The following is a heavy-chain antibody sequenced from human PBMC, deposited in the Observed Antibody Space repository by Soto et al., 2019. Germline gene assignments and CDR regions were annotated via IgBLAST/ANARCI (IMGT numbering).Heavy chain of an antibody. CDR1: GFIFSNAW. Sequence: GGSLRLSCAASGFIFSNAWINWVRQVPGKGLEWVGRIKSKINGGTADYAAPVQGRFAVSRDVSKNMVFLQMNSLKTEDTGIYHCTTDPYSYITVVRFDYWRQRYVVTVSS. CDR3: TTDPYSYITVVRFDY. CDR2: IKSKINGGTA. V-gene: IGHV3-15*07. D-gene: IGHD5-18*01. J-gene: IGHJ4*02.